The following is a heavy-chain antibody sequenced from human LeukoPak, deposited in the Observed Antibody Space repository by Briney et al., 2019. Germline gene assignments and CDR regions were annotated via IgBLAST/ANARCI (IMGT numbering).Heavy chain of an antibody. D-gene: IGHD3-22*01. J-gene: IGHJ6*03. CDR1: GFTFSSYA. Sequence: PGGSLRLSCAASGFTFSSYAMHWVRQAPGKGLERVAVISYDGNNKYYADSVKGRFTISRDNSENTLYLQMNSLRAEDTAVYYCARGSPPDISGMSSYMDVWGKGATVTVSS. V-gene: IGHV3-30-3*01. CDR2: ISYDGNNK. CDR3: ARGSPPDISGMSSYMDV.